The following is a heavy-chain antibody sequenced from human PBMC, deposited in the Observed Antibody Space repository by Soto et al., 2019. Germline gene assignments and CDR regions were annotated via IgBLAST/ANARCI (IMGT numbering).Heavy chain of an antibody. V-gene: IGHV1-2*04. J-gene: IGHJ6*02. CDR2: INPNSGGT. CDR3: ARDGMEGISTSLNYYGMDV. CDR1: GYTFTGYY. Sequence: ASVKVSCKASGYTFTGYYMHWVRQAPGQGLEWMGWINPNSGGTNYAQKFQGWVTMTRDTSISTAYMELSRLRSDDTAVYYCARDGMEGISTSLNYYGMDVWGQGTTVTV. D-gene: IGHD2-2*01.